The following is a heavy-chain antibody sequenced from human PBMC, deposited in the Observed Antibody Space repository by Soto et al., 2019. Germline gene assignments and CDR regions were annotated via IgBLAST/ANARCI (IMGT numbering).Heavy chain of an antibody. CDR2: IKQDGSEK. V-gene: IGHV3-7*01. CDR1: GFTFSSYW. CDR3: ARDQIAVAGKASYCYYGMDV. Sequence: HPGGSLRLSCAASGFTFSSYWMSWVRQAQGKGLEWVANIKQDGSEKYYVAAVKARFPISRDNAKNSLYLQMNSLRAEDTAVYYCARDQIAVAGKASYCYYGMDVWGQGTTVTVSS. J-gene: IGHJ6*02. D-gene: IGHD6-19*01.